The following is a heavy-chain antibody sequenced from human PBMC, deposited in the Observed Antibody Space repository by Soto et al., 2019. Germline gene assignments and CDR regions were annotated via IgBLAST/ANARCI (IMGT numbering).Heavy chain of an antibody. CDR2: ISSNSAYI. J-gene: IGHJ5*02. CDR1: GFTFRSFT. Sequence: LRLSCAASGFTFRSFTMNWVRQAPGKGLEWVSTISSNSAYIYYTDALRGRFTISRDNAKNELHLQMNSLRAEATAVYYCTRDASRDSSARGWFDPWGPGTLVTVSS. V-gene: IGHV3-21*01. CDR3: TRDASRDSSARGWFDP. D-gene: IGHD6-13*01.